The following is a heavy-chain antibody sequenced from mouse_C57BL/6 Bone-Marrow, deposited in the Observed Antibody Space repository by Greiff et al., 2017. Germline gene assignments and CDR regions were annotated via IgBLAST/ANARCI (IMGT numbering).Heavy chain of an antibody. J-gene: IGHJ3*01. CDR1: GYTFTSYW. CDR2: IYPSDSET. D-gene: IGHD2-5*01. CDR3: AYYSNSCAD. Sequence: QVQLQQPGAELVRPGSSVKLSCKASGYTFTSYWMDWVKQRPGQGLEWIGNIYPSDSETHYNQKFKDKATLTVDKSSSTAYMQLSSLTSEDSAVYYCAYYSNSCADWGQGTLVTVSA. V-gene: IGHV1-61*01.